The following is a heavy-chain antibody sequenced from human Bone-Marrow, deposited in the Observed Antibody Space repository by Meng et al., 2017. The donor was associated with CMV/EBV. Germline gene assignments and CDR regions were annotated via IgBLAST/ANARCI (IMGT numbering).Heavy chain of an antibody. Sequence: GESLKISCAASGFTFSSYAMSWVRQAPGKGLEWVSAISGSGGSTYYADSVKGRFTISRDNSKNTLYLQMNSLRAEDTAVYYCARDQRGCSGGSCYSGYYYYGMDVWGQGTTVTVSS. D-gene: IGHD2-15*01. CDR2: ISGSGGST. CDR1: GFTFSSYA. V-gene: IGHV3-23*01. CDR3: ARDQRGCSGGSCYSGYYYYGMDV. J-gene: IGHJ6*02.